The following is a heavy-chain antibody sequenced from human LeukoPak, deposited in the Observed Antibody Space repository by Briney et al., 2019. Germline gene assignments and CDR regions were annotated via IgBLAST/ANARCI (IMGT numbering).Heavy chain of an antibody. D-gene: IGHD4-23*01. CDR1: GVTFSSYW. V-gene: IGHV3-7*01. CDR2: IKEDGSEK. Sequence: GGSLRLSCAASGVTFSSYWMSWVRQAPGKGLEWVANIKEDGSEKYYVDSVKGRFTISRDNAKSSLYLQMNSLRAEDTAVYYCARMVFTYYGGNSNFDYWGQGTLVTVSS. J-gene: IGHJ4*02. CDR3: ARMVFTYYGGNSNFDY.